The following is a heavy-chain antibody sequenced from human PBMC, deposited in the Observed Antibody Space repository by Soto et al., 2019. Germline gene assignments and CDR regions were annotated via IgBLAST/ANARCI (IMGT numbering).Heavy chain of an antibody. CDR2: ISSSSNSYI. J-gene: IGHJ6*02. CDR1: GFTFSSYS. CDR3: ARLFNYDSSGSIHAADYYYGMDV. V-gene: IGHV3-21*01. Sequence: GGSLRLSCAVSGFTFSSYSMNWVRQAPGKGLEWVSSISSSSNSYIYYTDSVKGRFTISRDNAKTSLYLQMNSLRAEDTAVYYCARLFNYDSSGSIHAADYYYGMDVWGQGTTVTVSS. D-gene: IGHD3-22*01.